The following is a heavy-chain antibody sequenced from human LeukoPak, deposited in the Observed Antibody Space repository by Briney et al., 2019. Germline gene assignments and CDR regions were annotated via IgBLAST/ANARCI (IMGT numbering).Heavy chain of an antibody. Sequence: ASVKVSCKASGYTFTSYAMHWVRQAPGQRLEWMGWINAGNGNTKYSQEFQGRVTITRDTSASTAYMELSSLRSEDTAVYYCARGRNYYDPRTLTYWGQGTLVTISS. CDR3: ARGRNYYDPRTLTY. CDR1: GYTFTSYA. CDR2: INAGNGNT. J-gene: IGHJ4*02. V-gene: IGHV1-3*03. D-gene: IGHD3-22*01.